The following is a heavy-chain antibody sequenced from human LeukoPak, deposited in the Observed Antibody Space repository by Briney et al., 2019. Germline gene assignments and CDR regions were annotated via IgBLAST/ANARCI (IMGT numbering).Heavy chain of an antibody. CDR1: GLTFNSYW. D-gene: IGHD2-2*01. J-gene: IGHJ5*02. CDR3: ARAMPHDNWFDP. Sequence: GGSLRLSCAASGLTFNSYWMHWVRQVAGKGLVWVARINGDASNTTYADSVKGRFTISRDNAKNALYLQMNSLRVDDTAVYYCARAMPHDNWFDPWGQGSLVTVSS. V-gene: IGHV3-74*03. CDR2: INGDASNT.